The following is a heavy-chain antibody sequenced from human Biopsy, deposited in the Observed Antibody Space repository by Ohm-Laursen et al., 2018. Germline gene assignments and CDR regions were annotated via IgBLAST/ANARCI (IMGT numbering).Heavy chain of an antibody. D-gene: IGHD3-9*01. V-gene: IGHV1-69*06. Sequence: VSSVKVSCKAPGGTFSNYGVNWVRQAPGQGLEWLGGNIPILGTGNYAQKFQDRVTVAADTSTGTATMELRSLRSDDTAVYYCATKLTGYFHHWGQGTLVIVSS. CDR3: ATKLTGYFHH. CDR2: NIPILGTG. J-gene: IGHJ1*01. CDR1: GGTFSNYG.